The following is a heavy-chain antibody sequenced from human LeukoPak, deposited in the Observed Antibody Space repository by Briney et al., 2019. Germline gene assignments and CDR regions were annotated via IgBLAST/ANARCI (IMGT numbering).Heavy chain of an antibody. CDR3: AKGSGWPYYFDY. CDR1: GFTFSSYA. J-gene: IGHJ4*01. V-gene: IGHV3-23*01. Sequence: GGSLRLSCAASGFTFSSYAMTWVRQAPGKGLEWVSAISGSGSSTYYADSVKGRFTISRDTSKNTLYLQMNSLRAEDTAVYYCAKGSGWPYYFDYWGRGTLVTVSS. CDR2: ISGSGSST. D-gene: IGHD6-19*01.